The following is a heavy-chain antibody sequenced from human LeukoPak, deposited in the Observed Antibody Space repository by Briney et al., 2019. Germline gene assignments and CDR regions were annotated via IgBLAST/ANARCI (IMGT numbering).Heavy chain of an antibody. CDR1: GGSFSGYY. CDR2: INHSGTT. D-gene: IGHD6-13*01. J-gene: IGHJ4*02. V-gene: IGHV4-34*01. CDR3: ARGVGSIAADYFDY. Sequence: SETLSLTCAVYGGSFSGYYWNWIRQPPGKGLEWIGEINHSGTTSYNPSLKSRVTISVDTPKNHFSLKLSSVTAADTAVYYCARGVGSIAADYFDYWGQGTLVTVSS.